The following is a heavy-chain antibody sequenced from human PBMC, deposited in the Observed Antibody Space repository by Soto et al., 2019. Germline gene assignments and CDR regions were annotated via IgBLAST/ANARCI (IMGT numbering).Heavy chain of an antibody. Sequence: SSVKVSCKASVCTFSSYASSWLRQAPGQGREGMGVVIPIFGTANYAQKFQGRVTITADESTSTAYMELSSLRSEDTAVYYCAREPIVVVPAAHRAAYYYYYGMDVWGQGTTVTVSS. CDR3: AREPIVVVPAAHRAAYYYYYGMDV. D-gene: IGHD2-2*01. CDR2: VIPIFGTA. CDR1: VCTFSSYA. V-gene: IGHV1-69*13. J-gene: IGHJ6*02.